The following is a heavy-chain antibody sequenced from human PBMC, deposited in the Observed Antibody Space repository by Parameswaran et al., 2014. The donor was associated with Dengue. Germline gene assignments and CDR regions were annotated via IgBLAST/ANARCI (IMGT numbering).Heavy chain of an antibody. Sequence: WVRQAPGQRLEWIGWIAVGSGNTNYAQKFQERVTITRDMSTSTAYLELSSLRSEDTAVYYCATEQGDFWSGYHRSSHYYYLMDVWGQGTTVTVSS. CDR2: IAVGSGNT. D-gene: IGHD3-3*01. CDR3: ATEQGDFWSGYHRSSHYYYLMDV. J-gene: IGHJ6*02. V-gene: IGHV1-58*01.